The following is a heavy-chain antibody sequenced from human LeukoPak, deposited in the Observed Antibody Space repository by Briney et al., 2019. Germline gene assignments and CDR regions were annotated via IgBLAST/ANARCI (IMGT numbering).Heavy chain of an antibody. CDR3: VSTLLDAGGEYFQH. Sequence: PSETLSLTCTVSGGSISGYYWSWIRQPPGKGLEWIGEINHSGSTNYNPSLKSRITISVDTSKNQFSLKLSSVTAADTAVYYCVSTLLDAGGEYFQHWGQGTLVTVSS. CDR2: INHSGST. V-gene: IGHV4-34*01. J-gene: IGHJ1*01. CDR1: GGSISGYY. D-gene: IGHD3/OR15-3a*01.